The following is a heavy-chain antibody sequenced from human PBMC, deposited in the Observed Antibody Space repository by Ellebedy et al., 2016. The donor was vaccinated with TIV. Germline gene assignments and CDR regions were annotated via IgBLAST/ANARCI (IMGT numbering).Heavy chain of an antibody. D-gene: IGHD5-12*01. CDR1: GFTFTGYG. J-gene: IGHJ4*02. CDR3: AKDDDSGYEMNGHFDS. CDR2: IPFDGRKK. Sequence: GESLKISCSASGFTFTGYGMHWVRQAPGKGLEWVTFIPFDGRKKYYAVSVKGRFTISRDNSKNTLYLEMNRLRPEDTAIYYCAKDDDSGYEMNGHFDSWGQGTLVTVSS. V-gene: IGHV3-30*02.